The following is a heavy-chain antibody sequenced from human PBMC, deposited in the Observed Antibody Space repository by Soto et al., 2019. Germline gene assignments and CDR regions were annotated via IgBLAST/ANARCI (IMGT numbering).Heavy chain of an antibody. J-gene: IGHJ6*02. CDR1: GGTFSTFT. CDR3: AGDPQDV. Sequence: QVQLVQSGAEVKKPGSSVKVSCKASGGTFSTFTISWVRQAPGQGPEWMGRIIPILGITNYSQRFQGRVTITADKSTSTAYMELSNLRSEDTAVYFCAGDPQDVWGQGTTVTVSS. CDR2: IIPILGIT. V-gene: IGHV1-69*08.